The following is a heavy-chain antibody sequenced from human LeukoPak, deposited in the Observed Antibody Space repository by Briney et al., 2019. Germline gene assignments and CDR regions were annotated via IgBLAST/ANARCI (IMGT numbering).Heavy chain of an antibody. CDR2: IRYDGSNK. J-gene: IGHJ6*03. CDR1: GFTFSSYG. D-gene: IGHD3-10*01. CDR3: AKARGDYYYYMDV. Sequence: PGGSLRLSCAASGFTFSSYGVHWVRQAPGKGLEWVAFIRYDGSNKYYADSVKGRFTISRDNSKNTLYLQMNSLRAEDTAVYYCAKARGDYYYYMDVWGKGTTVTVSS. V-gene: IGHV3-30*02.